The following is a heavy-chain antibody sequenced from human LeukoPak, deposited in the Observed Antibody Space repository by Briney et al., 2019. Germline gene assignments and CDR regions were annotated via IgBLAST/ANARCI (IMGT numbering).Heavy chain of an antibody. D-gene: IGHD6-13*01. CDR3: AKDRAAAGAGYFDY. CDR2: ISYDGSNK. J-gene: IGHJ4*02. Sequence: PGRSLRFPCAASGFTFSSYGMHWVRQAPGKGLEWVAVISYDGSNKYYADSVKGRFTISRDNSKNTLYLQMNSLRAEDTAVYYCAKDRAAAGAGYFDYWGQGTLVTVSS. V-gene: IGHV3-30*18. CDR1: GFTFSSYG.